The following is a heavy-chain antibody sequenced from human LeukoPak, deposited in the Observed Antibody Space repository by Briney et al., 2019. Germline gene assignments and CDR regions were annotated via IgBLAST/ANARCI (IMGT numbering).Heavy chain of an antibody. Sequence: PGGSLRLSFAASGFTFSSYWMHWVRQGPGKGLVWVSRISNDGGHKFYADSVKGRFTISRDNSKNTLYLQMNSLRAEDTAVYYCARARSSYGYGDAFDIWGQGTMVTVSS. J-gene: IGHJ3*02. D-gene: IGHD5-18*01. CDR3: ARARSSYGYGDAFDI. V-gene: IGHV3-74*01. CDR2: ISNDGGHK. CDR1: GFTFSSYW.